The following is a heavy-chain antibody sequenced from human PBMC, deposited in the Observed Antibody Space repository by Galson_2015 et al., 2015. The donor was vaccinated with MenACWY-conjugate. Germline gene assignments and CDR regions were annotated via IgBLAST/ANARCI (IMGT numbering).Heavy chain of an antibody. CDR1: GYSIRSGYY. D-gene: IGHD5/OR15-5a*01. CDR2: LYHTGGT. V-gene: IGHV4-38-2*02. J-gene: IGHJ4*02. CDR3: ARRTLSGVYYYFDS. Sequence: SETLSLTCTVSGYSIRSGYYWGWVRQPPGKGLEWIGSLYHTGGTYYNPSLKSRVTISVDTSKNQFSLNLTSMTAEDTAVYYCARRTLSGVYYYFDSWGQGTLVTVSS.